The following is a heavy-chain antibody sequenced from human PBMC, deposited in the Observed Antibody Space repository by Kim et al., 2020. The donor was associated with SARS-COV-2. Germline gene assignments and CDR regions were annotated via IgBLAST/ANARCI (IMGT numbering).Heavy chain of an antibody. CDR2: MNPNSGNT. Sequence: ASVKVSCKASGYTFTSYDINWVRQATGQGLEWMGWMNPNSGNTGYAQKFQGRVTMTRNTSISTAYMELSSLRSEDTAVYYCARRGYCSSTSCYILRFGYYYYYMDVWGKGTTVTVSS. CDR3: ARRGYCSSTSCYILRFGYYYYYMDV. V-gene: IGHV1-8*01. CDR1: GYTFTSYD. J-gene: IGHJ6*03. D-gene: IGHD2-2*02.